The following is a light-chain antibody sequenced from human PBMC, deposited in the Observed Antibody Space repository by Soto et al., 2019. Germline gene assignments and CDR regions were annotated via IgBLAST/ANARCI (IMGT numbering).Light chain of an antibody. CDR1: QSVSSSY. J-gene: IGKJ3*01. V-gene: IGKV3-20*01. CDR2: GAS. Sequence: EIVLTQSPGTLSLSPGERATLSCRASQSVSSSYLAWYQQKTGQAPRLLIYGASSRATGIPDRFSGSGSGTYFTLTISRLEPEDFAVYYCQQSGNSPVFTFGPGTKVDIK. CDR3: QQSGNSPVFT.